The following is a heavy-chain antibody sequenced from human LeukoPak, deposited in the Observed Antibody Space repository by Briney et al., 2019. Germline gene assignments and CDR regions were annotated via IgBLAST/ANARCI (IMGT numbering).Heavy chain of an antibody. CDR1: GGSFSGYY. Sequence: PSETLSLTCAVYGGSFSGYYWSWIRQPPGKGLEWIGEINHSGSTNYNPSLKSRVTISVDTSKNQFSLKLSSVTAADTAVYYCAREGGYSYGYVWGQGTLVTVSS. J-gene: IGHJ4*02. CDR3: AREGGYSYGYV. CDR2: INHSGST. D-gene: IGHD5-18*01. V-gene: IGHV4-34*01.